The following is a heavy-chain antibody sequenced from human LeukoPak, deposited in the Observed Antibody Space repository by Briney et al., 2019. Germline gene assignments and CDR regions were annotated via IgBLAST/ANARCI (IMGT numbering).Heavy chain of an antibody. CDR1: GGSISTSDNY. Sequence: PSETLSLTCIVSGGSISTSDNYWGWIRQPPGKGLEWIGSMHNTMSTYYNPSLKSRVTMSIDRSTNKFSLKLRSVTAADTAVYYCARADRGAVGGTWAYYYYYYMDVWGKGATVTVSS. J-gene: IGHJ6*03. CDR2: MHNTMST. D-gene: IGHD6-19*01. V-gene: IGHV4-39*07. CDR3: ARADRGAVGGTWAYYYYYYMDV.